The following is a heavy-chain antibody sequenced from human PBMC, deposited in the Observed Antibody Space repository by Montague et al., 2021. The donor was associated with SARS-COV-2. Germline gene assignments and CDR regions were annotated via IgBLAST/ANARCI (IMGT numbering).Heavy chain of an antibody. CDR2: INHSGST. Sequence: SETLSLTCTVSGGSISSGGYYWSWIRQHPGKGLEWIGEINHSGSTNYNPFLKSRVAISVDTSKNQFSLKLSSVTAADTAVYYCARGPHSSSWHYYYYYGMDDWGQGTTVTVSS. CDR1: GGSISSGGYY. CDR3: ARGPHSSSWHYYYYYGMDD. D-gene: IGHD6-13*01. J-gene: IGHJ6*02. V-gene: IGHV4-39*07.